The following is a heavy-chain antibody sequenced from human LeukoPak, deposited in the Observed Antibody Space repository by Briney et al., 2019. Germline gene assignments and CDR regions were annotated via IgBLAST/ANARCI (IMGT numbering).Heavy chain of an antibody. D-gene: IGHD3-16*02. CDR3: ARDLATRQRTGLYDS. CDR2: ISYDGSNK. CDR1: GFTFSSYA. J-gene: IGHJ5*01. Sequence: QPGRSLRLSCAASGFTFSSYAMHWVRQAPGKGLEWVAVISYDGSNKYYADSVKGRITISRDNSRNTLYLQMNSLRAEDTAVYYCARDLATRQRTGLYDSWGQGALVTVSS. V-gene: IGHV3-30*14.